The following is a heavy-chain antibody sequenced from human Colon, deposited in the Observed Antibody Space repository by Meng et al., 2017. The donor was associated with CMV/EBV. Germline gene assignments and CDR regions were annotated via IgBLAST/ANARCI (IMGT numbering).Heavy chain of an antibody. CDR3: AKGADFHDFWSGFAY. CDR1: GFTFSSHS. J-gene: IGHJ4*02. V-gene: IGHV3-23*01. D-gene: IGHD3-3*01. CDR2: ISGSGVTT. Sequence: GESLKISCAASGFTFSSHSMTWVRQAPGKGLEWVSSISGSGVTTYYSDAVKGRFTISRDNSRNTLHLQINSLRADDTAVYYCAKGADFHDFWSGFAYWGQGAVVTVSS.